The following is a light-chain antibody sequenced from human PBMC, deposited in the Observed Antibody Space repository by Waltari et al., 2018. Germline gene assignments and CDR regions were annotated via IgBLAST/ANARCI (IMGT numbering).Light chain of an antibody. CDR1: QRVSRA. J-gene: IGKJ1*01. Sequence: EIVLTPSPATLSLSPGERVTLPCRASQRVSRALAWYQQKPGQAPRLLIYGASSRATGIPDRFSGSGSGTDFSLTISRLEPEDFAVYYCQHYVRLPVTFGQGTKVEIK. V-gene: IGKV3-20*01. CDR2: GAS. CDR3: QHYVRLPVT.